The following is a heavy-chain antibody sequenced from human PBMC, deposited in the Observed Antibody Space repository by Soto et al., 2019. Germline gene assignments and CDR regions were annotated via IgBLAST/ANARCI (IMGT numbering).Heavy chain of an antibody. CDR3: AKDPYYDSSGKWGHFDY. CDR2: ISGSGGST. V-gene: IGHV3-23*01. CDR1: GFTFSSYA. J-gene: IGHJ4*02. Sequence: EVQLLESGGGLVQPGGSLRLSCAASGFTFSSYAMSWVRQAPGKGLEWVSAISGSGGSTYYADSVKGRFTISRDNSKNXXYLQMNSLRAEDTAVCYCAKDPYYDSSGKWGHFDYWGQGTLVTVSS. D-gene: IGHD3-22*01.